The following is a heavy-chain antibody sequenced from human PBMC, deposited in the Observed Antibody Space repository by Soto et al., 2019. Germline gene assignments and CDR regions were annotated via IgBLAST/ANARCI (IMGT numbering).Heavy chain of an antibody. CDR3: AKDRRITMVRGALRAFDS. CDR2: ISGSGETP. CDR1: GFTFSNYR. J-gene: IGHJ4*01. V-gene: IGHV3-23*01. D-gene: IGHD3-10*01. Sequence: GGSLRLCCAASGFTFSNYRMSWVRQAPGKGLEWVSGISGSGETPYYADSVKGRFTISRDNYKNMLYLQMNSLRAEDTAVYYCAKDRRITMVRGALRAFDSWRQRNLLPLSS.